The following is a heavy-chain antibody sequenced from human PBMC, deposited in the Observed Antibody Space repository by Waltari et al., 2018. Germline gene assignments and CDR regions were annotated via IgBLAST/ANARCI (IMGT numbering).Heavy chain of an antibody. CDR3: ARLRLAVAGPEEY. CDR2: IYPGDSDT. D-gene: IGHD6-19*01. Sequence: EVQLVQSAAEVKQPGESLKLSCTGSGYSFPSYWIVWVRPMPGKGLDWMGIIYPGDSDTRYSPSFQGQVTISADKSISTAYLQWSSLKASDTAMYYCARLRLAVAGPEEYWGQGTLVTVSS. V-gene: IGHV5-51*01. CDR1: GYSFPSYW. J-gene: IGHJ4*02.